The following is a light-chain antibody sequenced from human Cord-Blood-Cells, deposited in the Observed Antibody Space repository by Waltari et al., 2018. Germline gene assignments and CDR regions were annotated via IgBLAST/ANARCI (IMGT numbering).Light chain of an antibody. V-gene: IGKV1-8*01. CDR1: QRISSY. Sequence: AIRLTQYPSSFSASTGDRVTITCRASQRISSYLAWYQQKPGKAPKLLIYAASTLQSGVPARFSGSGSGTDFTLTIRGLQSEEVATDDCQQYYSDPDGFGQWTKLEIK. CDR3: QQYYSDPDG. J-gene: IGKJ2*03. CDR2: AAS.